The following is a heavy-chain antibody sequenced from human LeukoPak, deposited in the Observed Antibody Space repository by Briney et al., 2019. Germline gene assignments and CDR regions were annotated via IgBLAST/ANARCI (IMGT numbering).Heavy chain of an antibody. Sequence: GGSLRLSCAASGFTFGIYAMNWVRQAPGKGLEWVSYIGPSGSNIYYADSVKGRATISRDNAKNSLYLQMNSLRAEDTAVYYCARPAYCGGNCYYFPDYWGQGTLVTVSS. CDR3: ARPAYCGGNCYYFPDY. CDR2: IGPSGSNI. V-gene: IGHV3-48*04. J-gene: IGHJ4*02. D-gene: IGHD2-21*02. CDR1: GFTFGIYA.